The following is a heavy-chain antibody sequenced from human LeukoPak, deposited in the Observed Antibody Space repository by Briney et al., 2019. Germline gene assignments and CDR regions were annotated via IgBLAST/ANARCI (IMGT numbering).Heavy chain of an antibody. CDR2: IKQDGSEK. CDR1: GFTFSSYW. V-gene: IGHV3-7*03. CDR3: ARVYSSSWFNYYYGMDV. D-gene: IGHD6-13*01. Sequence: GGSLRLSCAASGFTFSSYWMSWVRQAPGKGLEWVANIKQDGSEKYYVDSVKGRFTISRDNAKNSLYLQMNSLRAEDTAVYYCARVYSSSWFNYYYGMDVWGQGTTVTVSS. J-gene: IGHJ6*02.